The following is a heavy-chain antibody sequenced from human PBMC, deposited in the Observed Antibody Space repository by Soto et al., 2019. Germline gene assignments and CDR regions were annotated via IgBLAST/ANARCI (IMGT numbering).Heavy chain of an antibody. D-gene: IGHD6-13*01. CDR1: GFTFSNYT. CDR2: ISYSGSNK. Sequence: QVQLVESGGGVVQPGRSLRLSCAASGFTFSNYTIHWVRQAPGKGLEWVAVISYSGSNKYYADSVKGRFTISRDNSKNTLYLQMNSLRAEDSAVYYCARDRQELVLYYYYGMDVWGQGTTVTVSS. V-gene: IGHV3-30-3*01. J-gene: IGHJ6*02. CDR3: ARDRQELVLYYYYGMDV.